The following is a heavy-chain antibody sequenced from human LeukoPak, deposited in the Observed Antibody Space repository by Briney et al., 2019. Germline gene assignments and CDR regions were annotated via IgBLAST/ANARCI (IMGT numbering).Heavy chain of an antibody. J-gene: IGHJ4*02. CDR1: GGSISSYY. CDR2: IYYSRST. CDR3: ARDYQGGYGDKTVDY. Sequence: SETLSLTCTVSGGSISSYYWSWIRQPPGKGLEWIGYIYYSRSTNYNPSLKSRVTISVYTSKNQFSLKLSSVTAADTAVYYCARDYQGGYGDKTVDYWGQGTLVTVSS. V-gene: IGHV4-59*01. D-gene: IGHD5-18*01.